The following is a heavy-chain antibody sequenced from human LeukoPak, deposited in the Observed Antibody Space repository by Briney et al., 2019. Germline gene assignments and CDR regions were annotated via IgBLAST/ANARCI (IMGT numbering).Heavy chain of an antibody. Sequence: GGSLRLSCAASGFTFSSYAMSWVRQAPGKGLEWVSSISSSSSYIYYADSVKGRFTISRDNAKNSLYLQMNSLRAEDTAVYYCARELYYYGSGGYNFDYWGQGTLVTVSS. D-gene: IGHD3-10*01. CDR2: ISSSSSYI. CDR1: GFTFSSYA. V-gene: IGHV3-21*01. CDR3: ARELYYYGSGGYNFDY. J-gene: IGHJ4*02.